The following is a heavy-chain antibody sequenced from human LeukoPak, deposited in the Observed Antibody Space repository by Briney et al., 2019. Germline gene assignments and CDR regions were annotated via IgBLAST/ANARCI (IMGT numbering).Heavy chain of an antibody. Sequence: PSETLSLTCTVSGGSISSYYWSWIRQPPGKGLEWIGYIYYSGSTNYNPSLKSRVTISVDTSKNQFSLKLSSVTAADTAVYYCARAMSDPMVRGTGYYFDYWGQGTLVTVSS. CDR3: ARAMSDPMVRGTGYYFDY. CDR2: IYYSGST. J-gene: IGHJ4*02. D-gene: IGHD3-10*01. CDR1: GGSISSYY. V-gene: IGHV4-59*01.